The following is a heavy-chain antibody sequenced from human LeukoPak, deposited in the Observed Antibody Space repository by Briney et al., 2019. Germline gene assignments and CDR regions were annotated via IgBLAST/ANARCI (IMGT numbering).Heavy chain of an antibody. CDR3: ARVLDYYSSGTYSFDY. CDR2: IYHSGGT. CDR1: GYSISSGYY. Sequence: SETLSLTCTVSGYSISSGYYWGWIRQPPGKGLEWIGSIYHSGGTFNNPSLKSRVTMSVDTSMNQFSLRLTSVTAADTAVYYCARVLDYYSSGTYSFDYWGQGTLVTVSS. V-gene: IGHV4-38-2*02. D-gene: IGHD3-10*01. J-gene: IGHJ4*02.